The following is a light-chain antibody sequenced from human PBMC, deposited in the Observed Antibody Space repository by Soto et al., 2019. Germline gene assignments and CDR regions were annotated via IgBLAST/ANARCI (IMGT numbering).Light chain of an antibody. J-gene: IGLJ3*02. V-gene: IGLV1-51*01. Sequence: QSMLTQPPSVSAAPAQKVTISCSGTSSNIGNNNVLWYQQLPGTAPKLLIYDNNKRPSGIPDRFSGSKSGTSATLGITGLQTGDEADYYCGTWDSGLTAVVFGGGTKVTVL. CDR1: SSNIGNNN. CDR2: DNN. CDR3: GTWDSGLTAVV.